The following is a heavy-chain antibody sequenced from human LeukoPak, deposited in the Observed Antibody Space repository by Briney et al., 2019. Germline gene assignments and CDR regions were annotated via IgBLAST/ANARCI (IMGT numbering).Heavy chain of an antibody. CDR2: INQDGSEE. V-gene: IGHV3-7*01. CDR3: SNGIYSSSY. J-gene: IGHJ4*02. CDR1: GFTFTRYW. D-gene: IGHD6-6*01. Sequence: GGSLRLSCAASGFTFTRYWMAWVRQAPGKELERISNINQDGSEEYYVDSVRGRFTASRDNAKNSLYLQMNNLRAEDTAVYYCSNGIYSSSYWGQGALVTVSP.